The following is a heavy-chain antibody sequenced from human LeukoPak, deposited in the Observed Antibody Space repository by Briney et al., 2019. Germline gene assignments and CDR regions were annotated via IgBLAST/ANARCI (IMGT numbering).Heavy chain of an antibody. V-gene: IGHV1-8*01. CDR1: GYTFTSYD. J-gene: IGHJ6*02. Sequence: ASVMVSCKASGYTFTSYDINWVRQATGQGLEWMGWMNPNSGNTGYAQKFQGRVTMTRNTSISTAYMELSSLRSEDTAVYYCARVGLRYFDWLSHYYYYYGMDVWGQGTTVTVSS. D-gene: IGHD3-9*01. CDR3: ARVGLRYFDWLSHYYYYYGMDV. CDR2: MNPNSGNT.